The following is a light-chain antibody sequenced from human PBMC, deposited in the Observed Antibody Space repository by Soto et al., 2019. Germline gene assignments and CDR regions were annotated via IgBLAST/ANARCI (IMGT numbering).Light chain of an antibody. CDR1: QSVSSSY. CDR2: GAS. V-gene: IGKV3-20*01. CDR3: QQYRT. Sequence: EIVLTQSPGTLSLSPGERATLSCRASQSVSSSYLAWYQQKPGQAPRLLMYGASSRATGIPDRFSGSGSGTDFTLTISRLEAEDFGVYYCQQYRTFGQGTKVEIK. J-gene: IGKJ1*01.